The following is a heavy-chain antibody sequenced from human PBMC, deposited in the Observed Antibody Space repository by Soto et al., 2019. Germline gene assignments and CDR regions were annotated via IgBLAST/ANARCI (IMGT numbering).Heavy chain of an antibody. J-gene: IGHJ4*02. Sequence: EVQLVESGGGLVQPGGSLRLSCAASGFTFSSYWMSWVRQAPGKGLEWVANIKQDGSEKYYVDSVKGRCTISRDNAKNSLYLQMNSLRAEDTAVYYCARSGPRIAARPYVYWGQGTLVTVSS. V-gene: IGHV3-7*05. CDR1: GFTFSSYW. CDR2: IKQDGSEK. CDR3: ARSGPRIAARPYVY. D-gene: IGHD6-6*01.